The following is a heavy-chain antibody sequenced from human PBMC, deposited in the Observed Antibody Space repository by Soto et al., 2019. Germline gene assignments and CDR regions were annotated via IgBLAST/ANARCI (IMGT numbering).Heavy chain of an antibody. J-gene: IGHJ5*02. CDR1: GFTFSDYY. CDR3: ARAREAYYDFWSGYYTPNWFDP. V-gene: IGHV3-11*01. Sequence: LRLSCAASGFTFSDYYMSWIRQAPGKGLEWVSYISSSGSTIYYADSVKGRFTISRDNAKNSLYLQMNSLRAEDTAVYYCARAREAYYDFWSGYYTPNWFDPWGQGTLVTVSS. CDR2: ISSSGSTI. D-gene: IGHD3-3*01.